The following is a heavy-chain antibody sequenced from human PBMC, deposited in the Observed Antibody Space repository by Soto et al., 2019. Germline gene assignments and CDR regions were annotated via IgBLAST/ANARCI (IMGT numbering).Heavy chain of an antibody. Sequence: QVQLVESGGGVVQPGRSLRLSCAASGFTFKSYAMHWVRQAPGKGLEWVALISYDGCKKYYGDSVNGRFTISRDNSKNTLYLEMNSPRAEDTAVYYGVKDRRDYGGNYFDPWGQGAVVTVSS. CDR2: ISYDGCKK. D-gene: IGHD4-17*01. CDR1: GFTFKSYA. V-gene: IGHV3-30*18. CDR3: VKDRRDYGGNYFDP. J-gene: IGHJ5*02.